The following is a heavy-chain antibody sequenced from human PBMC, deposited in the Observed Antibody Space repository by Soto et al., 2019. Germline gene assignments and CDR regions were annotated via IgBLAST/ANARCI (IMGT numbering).Heavy chain of an antibody. Sequence: SETVSLTCTVSGGSISSDVHYWSWFRQPPGKGLEWIGYIYSSGSTYYNPSLKSQVSVSVDTSKNQFSLKFISVTAADTAVYYCARDFKRYSSPPAPLEHWGLGTPVTVSS. V-gene: IGHV4-30-4*01. CDR3: ARDFKRYSSPPAPLEH. D-gene: IGHD6-13*01. J-gene: IGHJ1*01. CDR2: IYSSGST. CDR1: GGSISSDVHY.